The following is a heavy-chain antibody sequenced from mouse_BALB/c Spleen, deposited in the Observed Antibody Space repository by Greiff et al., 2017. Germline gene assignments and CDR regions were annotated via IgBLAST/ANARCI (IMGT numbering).Heavy chain of an antibody. J-gene: IGHJ3*01. V-gene: IGHV3-2*02. CDR1: GYSFTSDYV. D-gene: IGHD2-4*01. CDR3: ARGIYYDYAWFAY. Sequence: DVKLQESGPGLVKPSQSLSLSCTVTGYSFTSDYVWNWIRQFPGNKLEWMVFISYSGSTSYNPSLKSRISITRDTSKNQFFLQLNSVTTEDTATYYCARGIYYDYAWFAYWGQGTLVTVSA. CDR2: ISYSGST.